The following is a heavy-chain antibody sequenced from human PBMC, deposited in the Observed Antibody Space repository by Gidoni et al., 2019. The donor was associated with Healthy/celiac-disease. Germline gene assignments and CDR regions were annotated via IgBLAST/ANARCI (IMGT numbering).Heavy chain of an antibody. D-gene: IGHD5-12*01. CDR3: ARDSRMGDIVATIAAFDI. Sequence: QVQLVESGGGVVQPGRSLRLSCAASGFTFSSSARHWVCQAPGKGLEWVAVISYDGSNKYYADSVKGRFTISRDNSKNTLYLQMNSLRAEDTAVYYCARDSRMGDIVATIAAFDIWGQGTMVTVSS. V-gene: IGHV3-30-3*01. CDR2: ISYDGSNK. J-gene: IGHJ3*02. CDR1: GFTFSSSA.